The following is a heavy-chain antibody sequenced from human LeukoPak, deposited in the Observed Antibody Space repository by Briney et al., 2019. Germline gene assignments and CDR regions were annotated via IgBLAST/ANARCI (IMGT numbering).Heavy chain of an antibody. CDR3: ARDSGQGLDQTTVVTRGWFDP. V-gene: IGHV3-15*01. CDR1: GFTFSNAW. J-gene: IGHJ5*02. D-gene: IGHD4-23*01. Sequence: GGSLRLSCAASGFTFSNAWMSWVRQAPGKGLEWVGRIKSKTDGGTTDYAAPVKGRFTISRDDSKNTLYLQMNSLRAEDTAVYYCARDSGQGLDQTTVVTRGWFDPWGQGTLVTVSS. CDR2: IKSKTDGGTT.